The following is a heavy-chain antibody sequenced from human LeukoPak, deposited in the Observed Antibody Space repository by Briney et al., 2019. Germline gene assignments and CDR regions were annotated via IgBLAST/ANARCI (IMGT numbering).Heavy chain of an antibody. V-gene: IGHV5-10-1*01. CDR3: ARHYYGSGSYEDFDY. CDR1: GYRFTSNW. CDR2: IDPSGSYT. Sequence: GEFLKISCKGSGYRFTSNWISWVRQMPGKGLEWMGRIDPSGSYTNYSPSFQGHVTISADKSISTAYLQWSSLKASDTAMYYCARHYYGSGSYEDFDYWGQGTLVTVSS. J-gene: IGHJ4*02. D-gene: IGHD3-10*01.